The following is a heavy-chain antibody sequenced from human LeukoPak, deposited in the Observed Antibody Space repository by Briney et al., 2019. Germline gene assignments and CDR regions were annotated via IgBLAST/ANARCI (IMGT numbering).Heavy chain of an antibody. V-gene: IGHV3-30*02. D-gene: IGHD6-19*01. J-gene: IGHJ4*02. CDR2: IRYDGSNK. Sequence: PGGSLRLSCAASGFTFSSYGMHWVRQAPGKGLEWVAFIRYDGSNKYYADSVKGRFTISRDNSKNTLYLQMNSLRAEDTAVYYCAEDGDGWYFGFDYWGQGTLVTVSS. CDR1: GFTFSSYG. CDR3: AEDGDGWYFGFDY.